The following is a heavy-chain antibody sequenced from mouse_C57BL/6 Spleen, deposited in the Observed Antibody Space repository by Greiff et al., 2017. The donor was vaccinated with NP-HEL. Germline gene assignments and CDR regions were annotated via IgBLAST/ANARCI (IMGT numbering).Heavy chain of an antibody. CDR3: TRGYYYGSSRFDY. CDR1: GYTFTSYW. D-gene: IGHD1-1*01. V-gene: IGHV1-5*01. Sequence: VQLQQSGTVLARPGASVKMSCKTSGYTFTSYWMHWVKQRPGQGLEWIGAIYPGNSDTSYNQKFKGKAKLTAVTSASTAYMELSSLTNEDSAVYYCTRGYYYGSSRFDYWGQGTTLTVSS. CDR2: IYPGNSDT. J-gene: IGHJ2*01.